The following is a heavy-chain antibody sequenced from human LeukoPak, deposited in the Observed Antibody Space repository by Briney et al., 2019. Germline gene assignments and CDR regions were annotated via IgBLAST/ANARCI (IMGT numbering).Heavy chain of an antibody. CDR1: GLTFSSYA. V-gene: IGHV3-23*01. J-gene: IGHJ4*02. Sequence: PGGSLRLSCAASGLTFSSYAMSWVRQAPGKGLEWVSAISGSGGSTYYADSVKGRFTISRDNSKNTLYLQMNSLRAEDTAVYYCAKGNGYSYGQTIDYWGQGTLVTVSS. D-gene: IGHD5-18*01. CDR3: AKGNGYSYGQTIDY. CDR2: ISGSGGST.